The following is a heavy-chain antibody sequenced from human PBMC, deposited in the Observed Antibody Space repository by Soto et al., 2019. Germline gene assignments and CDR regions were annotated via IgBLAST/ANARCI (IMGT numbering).Heavy chain of an antibody. V-gene: IGHV3-21*01. Sequence: GGSLRLSCAASGFTFSSYSMNWVRQAPGKGLEWVSSISSSSSYIYYADSVKGRFTISRDNAKNSLYLQMNSLRAEGTAVYYCARGMFWSGYYIRFDPWGQGTLVTGSS. CDR2: ISSSSSYI. J-gene: IGHJ5*02. D-gene: IGHD3-3*01. CDR3: ARGMFWSGYYIRFDP. CDR1: GFTFSSYS.